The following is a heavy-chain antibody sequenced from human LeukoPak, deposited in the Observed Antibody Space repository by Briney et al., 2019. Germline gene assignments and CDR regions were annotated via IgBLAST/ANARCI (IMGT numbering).Heavy chain of an antibody. J-gene: IGHJ5*02. CDR3: TRPYYYDSRIAP. D-gene: IGHD3-22*01. V-gene: IGHV4-30-4*01. CDR1: GGSISSGDYY. CDR2: MYYSGST. Sequence: SETLSLTCTVSGGSISSGDYYWSWIRQPPGKGLEWIAYMYYSGSTYYNPSLKSRVTMSADTSKNQLSLKLTSVTAADTALYYCTRPYYYDSRIAPWGQGILVAVSS.